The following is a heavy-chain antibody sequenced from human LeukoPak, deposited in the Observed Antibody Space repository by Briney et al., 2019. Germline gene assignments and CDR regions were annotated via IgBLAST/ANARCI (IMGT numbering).Heavy chain of an antibody. V-gene: IGHV3-21*01. D-gene: IGHD1-26*01. J-gene: IGHJ4*02. CDR2: ISSSSSYI. CDR1: GFTLSSYS. Sequence: GGSLRLSCAASGFTLSSYSMNWVRQAPGKGLERVSSISSSSSYIYYADSVKGRFTISRDNAKNSLYLQMNSLRAEDTAVYYCARHMLALGAAFDYWGQGTLVTVSS. CDR3: ARHMLALGAAFDY.